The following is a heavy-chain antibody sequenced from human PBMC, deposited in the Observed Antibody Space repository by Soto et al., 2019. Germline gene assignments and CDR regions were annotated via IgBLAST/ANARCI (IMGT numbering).Heavy chain of an antibody. CDR2: IYYSGST. V-gene: IGHV4-30-4*01. J-gene: IGHJ4*02. CDR1: GGSISSGDYY. CDR3: ARIDYGGNPDPDEY. D-gene: IGHD4-17*01. Sequence: PSETLSLTCSVSGGSISSGDYYWSWIRQPPGKGLEWIGYIYYSGSTYYNPSLKSRVTISVDTSKNQFSLKLSSVTAADTAVYYCARIDYGGNPDPDEYWGQGTLVTVSS.